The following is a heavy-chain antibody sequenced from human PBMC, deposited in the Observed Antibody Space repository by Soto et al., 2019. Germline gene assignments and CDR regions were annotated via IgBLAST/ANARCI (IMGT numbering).Heavy chain of an antibody. CDR2: IIPIFGTA. V-gene: IGHV1-69*01. J-gene: IGHJ5*02. D-gene: IGHD2-15*01. CDR3: ARADPTLYCSGGSCPNWFAP. CDR1: GGTFSSYA. Sequence: QVQLVQSGAEVKQPGSSVKVSCKASGGTFSSYAISWVRQAPGQGLEWMGGIIPIFGTANYAQKFQGRVTITADESTSTAYMELSSLRSEYTAVYYCARADPTLYCSGGSCPNWFAPWGQGTLVTVSS.